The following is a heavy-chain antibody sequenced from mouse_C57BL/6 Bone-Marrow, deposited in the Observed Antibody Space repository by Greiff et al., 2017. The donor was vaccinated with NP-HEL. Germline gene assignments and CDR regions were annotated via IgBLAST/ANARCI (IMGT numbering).Heavy chain of an antibody. J-gene: IGHJ2*01. D-gene: IGHD2-4*01. Sequence: EVHLVESGGGLVQPGGSLSLSCAASGFTFTDYYMSWVRQPPGKALEWLGFIRNKANGYTTEYSASVKGRFTISRDNSQSILYLQMNALRAEDSATYYCASLYYDYDGGYYFDYWGQGTTLTVSS. CDR2: IRNKANGYTT. V-gene: IGHV7-3*01. CDR3: ASLYYDYDGGYYFDY. CDR1: GFTFTDYY.